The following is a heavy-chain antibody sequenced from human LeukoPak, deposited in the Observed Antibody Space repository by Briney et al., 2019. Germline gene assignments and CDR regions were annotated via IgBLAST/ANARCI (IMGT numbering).Heavy chain of an antibody. CDR2: IKQDGSEK. CDR3: AKDWTTMVRGHEGGE. D-gene: IGHD3-10*01. CDR1: GFTFSSYW. V-gene: IGHV3-7*01. Sequence: GGSLRLSCAASGFTFSSYWMSWVRQAPGKGLEWVANIKQDGSEKYYVDSVKGRFTISRDNAKNSLYLQMNSLRAEDTAVYYCAKDWTTMVRGHEGGEWGQGTLVTVSS. J-gene: IGHJ4*02.